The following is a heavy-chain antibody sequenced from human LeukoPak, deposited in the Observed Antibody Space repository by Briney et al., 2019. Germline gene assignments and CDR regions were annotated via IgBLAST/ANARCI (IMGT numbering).Heavy chain of an antibody. D-gene: IGHD3-22*01. CDR1: GGSISSSSYY. CDR3: ASYDSSDYGLDAFDI. J-gene: IGHJ3*02. Sequence: PSETLSLTCTVSGGSISSSSYYWGWIRQPPGKGLEWIGSICYSGSTYYNPSLKSRVTISVDTSKNQFSLKLSSVTAADTAVYYCASYDSSDYGLDAFDIWGQGTMVTVSS. V-gene: IGHV4-39*01. CDR2: ICYSGST.